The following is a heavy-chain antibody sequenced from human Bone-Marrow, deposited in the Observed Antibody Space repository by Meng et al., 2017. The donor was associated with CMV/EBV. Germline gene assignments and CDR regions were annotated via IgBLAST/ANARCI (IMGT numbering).Heavy chain of an antibody. CDR1: GFTFSSYW. Sequence: GGSLRLSCAASGFTFSSYWMSWVRQAPGKGLEWVANIKQDGSEKYYVDSVKGRFTISRDNAKNSLYLQMNSLRAEDTAVYYCARDWYSSSWYDHGGMDVWGQGTTVTVSS. CDR2: IKQDGSEK. V-gene: IGHV3-7*01. CDR3: ARDWYSSSWYDHGGMDV. J-gene: IGHJ6*02. D-gene: IGHD6-13*01.